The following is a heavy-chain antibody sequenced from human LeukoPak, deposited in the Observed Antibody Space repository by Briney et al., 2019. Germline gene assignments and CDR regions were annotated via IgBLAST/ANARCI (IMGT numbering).Heavy chain of an antibody. CDR3: PRDYADAFDI. D-gene: IGHD2-2*01. CDR1: GFTFSDHY. J-gene: IGHJ3*02. V-gene: IGHV3-72*01. CDR2: TRNKANSYTT. Sequence: GGSLRLSCAASGFTFSDHYMDWVRQAPGKGLEWVGRTRNKANSYTTEYAASVKGRFTISRDDSKNSLYLQMNSLKTEDTAVYYCPRDYADAFDIWGQGTMVTVSS.